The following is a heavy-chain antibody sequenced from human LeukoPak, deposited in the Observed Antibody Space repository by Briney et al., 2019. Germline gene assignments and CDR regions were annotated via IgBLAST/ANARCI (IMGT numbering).Heavy chain of an antibody. CDR1: GFTFSSYW. CDR2: IKQDGSEK. D-gene: IGHD2-2*01. CDR3: ARAEYCSSTSCYSGGRLYSSSAGDY. Sequence: GGSLRLSCAASGFTFSSYWMSWVRQAPGKGLEWVANIKQDGSEKYYVDSVKGRFTISRDNAKNSLYLQMNSLRAEDTAVYYCARAEYCSSTSCYSGGRLYSSSAGDYWGQGTLVTVSS. V-gene: IGHV3-7*03. J-gene: IGHJ4*02.